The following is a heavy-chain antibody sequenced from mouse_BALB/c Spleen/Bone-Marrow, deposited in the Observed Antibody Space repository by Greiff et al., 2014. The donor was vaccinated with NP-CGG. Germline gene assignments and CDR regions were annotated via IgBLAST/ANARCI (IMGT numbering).Heavy chain of an antibody. J-gene: IGHJ2*01. CDR1: GFNIKDTY. D-gene: IGHD3-1*01. CDR2: IDPANADT. Sequence: EVQLQQSGAELVKSGASVKLSCTASGFNIKDTYIHWVKQRPEQGLEWIGRIDPANADTKYGPKFQGKATITADTSSNTVYLQFISLTSEDTAIYYCVRAARTFDYWGQGTTLTVSS. CDR3: VRAARTFDY. V-gene: IGHV14-3*02.